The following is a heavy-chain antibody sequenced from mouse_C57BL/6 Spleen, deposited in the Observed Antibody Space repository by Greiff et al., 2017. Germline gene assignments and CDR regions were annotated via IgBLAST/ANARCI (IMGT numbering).Heavy chain of an antibody. CDR3: ARRGLGQVYFEV. CDR2: IDPSDSYT. Sequence: QVQLQQPGAELVRPGTSVKLSCKASGYTFTSYWMHWVKQRPGQGLEWIGVIDPSDSYTNYNQKFKGKATLTVDTSSSTAYMQLSSLTSEDSAVYYCARRGLGQVYFEVWGTGTTVTVSS. J-gene: IGHJ1*03. CDR1: GYTFTSYW. V-gene: IGHV1-59*01. D-gene: IGHD3-3*01.